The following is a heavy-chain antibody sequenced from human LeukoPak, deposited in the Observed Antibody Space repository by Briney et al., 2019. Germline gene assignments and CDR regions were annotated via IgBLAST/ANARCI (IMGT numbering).Heavy chain of an antibody. CDR3: TREVLWFGEYGPFDY. J-gene: IGHJ4*02. CDR2: IRSKAYGGTT. D-gene: IGHD3-10*01. Sequence: GGSLRLSCTASGFTFGDYAMSWVRQAPGKGLEWLGFIRSKAYGGTTEYAASVKGRFTISRDDSKSIAYLQMNSLKTEDTAVYYCTREVLWFGEYGPFDYWGQGTLVTVSS. CDR1: GFTFGDYA. V-gene: IGHV3-49*04.